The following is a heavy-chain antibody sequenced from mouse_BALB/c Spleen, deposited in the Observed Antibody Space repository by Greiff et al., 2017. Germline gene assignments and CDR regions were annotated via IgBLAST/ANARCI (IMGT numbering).Heavy chain of an antibody. CDR3: ARGGLLAWFAY. J-gene: IGHJ3*01. V-gene: IGHV3-6*02. CDR1: GYSITSGYY. Sequence: DVKLQESGPGLVKPSQSLSLTCSVTGYSITSGYYWNWIRQFPGNKLEWMGYISYDGSNNYNPSLKNRISITRDTSKNQFFLKLNSVTTEDTATYYCARGGLLAWFAYWGQGTLVTVSA. D-gene: IGHD2-3*01. CDR2: ISYDGSN.